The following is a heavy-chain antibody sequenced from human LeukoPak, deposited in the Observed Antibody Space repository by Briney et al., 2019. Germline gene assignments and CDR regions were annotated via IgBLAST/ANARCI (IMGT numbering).Heavy chain of an antibody. CDR3: ARYCSSTSCYQYYYYYMDV. CDR2: ISSSSSTI. Sequence: GGSLRLSCTASGFTFSSYSMNWVRQAPGKGLEWVSYISSSSSTIYYADSVKGRFTISRDNAKNSLYLQMNSLRAEDTAVYYCARYCSSTSCYQYYYYYMDVWGKGTTVTVSS. V-gene: IGHV3-48*04. D-gene: IGHD2-2*01. J-gene: IGHJ6*03. CDR1: GFTFSSYS.